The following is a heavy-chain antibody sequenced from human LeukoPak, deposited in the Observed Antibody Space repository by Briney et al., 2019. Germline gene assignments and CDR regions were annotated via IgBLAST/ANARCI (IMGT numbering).Heavy chain of an antibody. D-gene: IGHD3-10*01. CDR2: ISSSSSSI. J-gene: IGHJ6*03. CDR3: ARVFTSYYYYMDV. CDR1: GFTFSSYS. Sequence: GGSLRLSCAASGFTFSSYSMNWVRQAPGKGLEWVSSISSSSSSIYYADSVQGRFTISRDNAKNSLYLQMNSLRAEDTAVYYCARVFTSYYYYMDVWGKGTTVTISS. V-gene: IGHV3-21*01.